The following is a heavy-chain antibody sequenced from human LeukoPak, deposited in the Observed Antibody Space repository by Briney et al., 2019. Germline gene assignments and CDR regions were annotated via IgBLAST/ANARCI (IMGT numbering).Heavy chain of an antibody. Sequence: LETLSLTCTVSGGSISSYYWSWIRQPPGKGLEWIGYIYYSGSTNYNPSLKSRVTISVDTSKNQFSLKLSSVTAADTAVYYCARVDTASDAFDIWGQGTMVTVSA. V-gene: IGHV4-59*01. CDR3: ARVDTASDAFDI. CDR2: IYYSGST. J-gene: IGHJ3*02. D-gene: IGHD5-18*01. CDR1: GGSISSYY.